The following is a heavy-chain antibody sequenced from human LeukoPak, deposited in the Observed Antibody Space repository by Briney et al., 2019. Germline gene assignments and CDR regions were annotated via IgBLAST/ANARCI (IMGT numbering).Heavy chain of an antibody. CDR3: ARQLGYCSSTSCASDY. CDR1: GYNFSSYW. J-gene: IGHJ4*02. V-gene: IGHV5-51*01. D-gene: IGHD2-2*01. Sequence: GESLQISCKGSGYNFSSYWIGWVRQLPGKGLEWMGIIYPGDSDTRYSPSFQGQVTISADKSISTAYLQWSSLKASDTAMYYCARQLGYCSSTSCASDYWGQGTLVTVSS. CDR2: IYPGDSDT.